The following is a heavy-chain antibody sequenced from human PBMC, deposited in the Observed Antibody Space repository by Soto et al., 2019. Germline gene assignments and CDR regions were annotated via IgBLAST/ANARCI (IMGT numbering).Heavy chain of an antibody. CDR2: INHSGSP. V-gene: IGHV4-34*01. J-gene: IGHJ6*02. D-gene: IGHD1-1*01. CDR1: GGSFSGYY. CDR3: ARATRYPRRVDV. Sequence: QVQLQQWGAGLLKPSETLSLTCAVYGGSFSGYYWSWIRQPPGKGLEWIGEINHSGSPNYNPSLKSRVTISVDTSKNQFSLKLSSVTAADTAVYYCARATRYPRRVDVWGQGTTVTVSS.